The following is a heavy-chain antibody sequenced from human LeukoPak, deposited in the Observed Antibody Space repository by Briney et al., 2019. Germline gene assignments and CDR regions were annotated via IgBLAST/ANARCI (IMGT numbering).Heavy chain of an antibody. Sequence: GGSLRLSCAASGFTFSSYSMNWVRQAPGKGLEWVSSISSSSSYIYYADLVKGRFTISRDNAKNSLYLQMNSLRAEDTAVYYCARGINTAMVSAPFDYWGQGTLVTVSS. CDR3: ARGINTAMVSAPFDY. D-gene: IGHD5-18*01. V-gene: IGHV3-21*01. J-gene: IGHJ4*02. CDR2: ISSSSSYI. CDR1: GFTFSSYS.